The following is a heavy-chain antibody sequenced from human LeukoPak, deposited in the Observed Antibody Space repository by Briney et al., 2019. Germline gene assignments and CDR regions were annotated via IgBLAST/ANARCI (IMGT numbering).Heavy chain of an antibody. J-gene: IGHJ3*02. CDR1: GFTFSSYA. CDR2: ISAGGGST. CDR3: AKDRGSTAVAAFDI. Sequence: TGGSLRLSCAASGFTFSSYAMSWVRQAPGKGLEWVSAISAGGGSTYYADSVKGRFTISRDNSKNTLYLQMNSLRAEDTAVYYCAKDRGSTAVAAFDIWGQGTVVTVSS. V-gene: IGHV3-23*01. D-gene: IGHD6-19*01.